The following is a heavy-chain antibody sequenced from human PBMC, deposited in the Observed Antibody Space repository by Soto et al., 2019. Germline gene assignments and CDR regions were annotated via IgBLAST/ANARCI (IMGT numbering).Heavy chain of an antibody. CDR1: GFTFSSYA. CDR2: ISYDGSNK. D-gene: IGHD3-3*01. V-gene: IGHV3-30-3*01. J-gene: IGHJ6*02. Sequence: PGGSLRLSCAASGFTFSSYAMHWVRQAPGKELEWVAVISYDGSNKNHADTVKGRFTISRDNSKNTLYLQMNSLRAEDTAVYYCARGYDFWSGYYYPYGMDVWGQATTVTVSS. CDR3: ARGYDFWSGYYYPYGMDV.